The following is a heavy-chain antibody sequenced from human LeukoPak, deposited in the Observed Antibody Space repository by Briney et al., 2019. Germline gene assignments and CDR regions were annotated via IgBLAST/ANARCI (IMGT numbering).Heavy chain of an antibody. CDR1: EFTFSTYA. CDR3: ASGNYGQFDS. Sequence: GSLRLSCTVTEFTFSTYAMNWVRQAPGKGLEWVSSISSDSSMIYYADSVKGRFTISRDNAKNSLYLQMSGLRDEDTAVYFCASGNYGQFDSWGQGTLVTVSS. V-gene: IGHV3-48*02. CDR2: ISSDSSMI. J-gene: IGHJ4*02. D-gene: IGHD3-10*01.